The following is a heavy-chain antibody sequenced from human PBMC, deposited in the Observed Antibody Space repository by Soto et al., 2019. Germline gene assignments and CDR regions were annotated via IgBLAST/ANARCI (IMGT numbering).Heavy chain of an antibody. D-gene: IGHD3-10*01. CDR1: GGSISSYY. V-gene: IGHV4-4*07. CDR2: IYTSGST. J-gene: IGHJ6*02. CDR3: AREGTMVRGTSYYYGMDV. Sequence: QVQLQESGPGLVKPSETLSLTCTVSGGSISSYYWSWIRQPAGKGLEWIGRIYTSGSTNYNPSLKSRVTMSVDTSKHQFSLKLSSVTAADTAVYYCAREGTMVRGTSYYYGMDVWGQGTTVTVSS.